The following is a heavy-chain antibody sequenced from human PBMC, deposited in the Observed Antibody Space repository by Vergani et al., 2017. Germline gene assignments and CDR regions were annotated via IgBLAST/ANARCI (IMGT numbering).Heavy chain of an antibody. Sequence: QLQLQQSGPGLVKPSETLSLTCTVSGGSISSSSYYWGWIRQPPGKGLEWIGSIYYSGSTYYNTSLKSRVTISVDTSKNQFSLKLSSVTAADTAVYYCARPLIGGRYGMDVWGQGTTVTVAS. V-gene: IGHV4-39*01. CDR3: ARPLIGGRYGMDV. J-gene: IGHJ6*02. CDR2: IYYSGST. D-gene: IGHD2-15*01. CDR1: GGSISSSSYY.